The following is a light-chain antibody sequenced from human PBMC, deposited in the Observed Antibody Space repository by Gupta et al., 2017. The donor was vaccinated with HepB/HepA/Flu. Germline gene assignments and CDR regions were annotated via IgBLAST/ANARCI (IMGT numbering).Light chain of an antibody. CDR2: DVS. Sequence: QSALTQPASVSGSPGHSITIACTGTSSDVGGYNYVSCYQQHPGKAPKLMIYDVSNRPSGVSNRFSGSKSGNTASLTISGLQAEDEADYYCSSYTSSSTVVFGGGTKLTVL. CDR1: SSDVGGYNY. J-gene: IGLJ2*01. V-gene: IGLV2-14*01. CDR3: SSYTSSSTVV.